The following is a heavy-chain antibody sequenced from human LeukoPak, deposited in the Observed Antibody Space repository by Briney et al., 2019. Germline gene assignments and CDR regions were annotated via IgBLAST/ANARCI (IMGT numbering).Heavy chain of an antibody. CDR1: GGTFSSYA. CDR3: AREPGIAAAGTEDSLYNWFDP. V-gene: IGHV1-69*06. D-gene: IGHD6-13*01. J-gene: IGHJ5*02. CDR2: IIPIFGTA. Sequence: SVKVSCKASGGTFSSYAISWVRQAPGQGLEWMGGIIPIFGTANYAQKFQGRVTITADKSTSTAYMELSSLRSEGTAVYYCAREPGIAAAGTEDSLYNWFDPWGQGTLVTVSS.